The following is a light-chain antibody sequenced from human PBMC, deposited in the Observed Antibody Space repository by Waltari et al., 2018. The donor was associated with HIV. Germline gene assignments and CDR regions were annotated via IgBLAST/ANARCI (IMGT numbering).Light chain of an antibody. Sequence: DVVLTQSPASLAVSLGVRATITCKSSHSVLYRSNKKNYLAWYQQKPGQPPKLLFYWASTRESGISDRFSASGSGTDFTLTITSLQVDDVAVYYCQQYLSTPLTFGGGTKVEI. CDR1: HSVLYRSNKKNY. V-gene: IGKV4-1*01. CDR2: WAS. CDR3: QQYLSTPLT. J-gene: IGKJ4*01.